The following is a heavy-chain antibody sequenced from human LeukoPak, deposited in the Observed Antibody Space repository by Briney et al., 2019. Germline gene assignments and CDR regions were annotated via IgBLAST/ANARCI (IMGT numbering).Heavy chain of an antibody. CDR3: ASMPGCSSTSCYDTTFDY. D-gene: IGHD2-2*01. Sequence: GRSLRLSCAASGFTFSSYSMNRVRQAPGKGLEWVSYISSSSSTIYYADSVKGRFTISRDNAKNSLYLQMNSLRAEDTAVYYCASMPGCSSTSCYDTTFDYWGQGTLVTVSS. J-gene: IGHJ4*02. CDR2: ISSSSSTI. V-gene: IGHV3-48*04. CDR1: GFTFSSYS.